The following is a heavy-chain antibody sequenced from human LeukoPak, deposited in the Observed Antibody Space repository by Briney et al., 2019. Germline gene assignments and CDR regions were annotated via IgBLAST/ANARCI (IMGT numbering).Heavy chain of an antibody. J-gene: IGHJ6*02. CDR3: ARDTPGEQWLVLDSYYYGMDI. Sequence: ASVKVSCKASGYTFTSYDISWVRPAPGQGLERMGWISAYNGNTNYAQKLQGRVTMTTDTSTSTAYMELGSLRSDDTAVYYCARDTPGEQWLVLDSYYYGMDIWGQGTTVTVSS. V-gene: IGHV1-18*01. CDR1: GYTFTSYD. D-gene: IGHD6-19*01. CDR2: ISAYNGNT.